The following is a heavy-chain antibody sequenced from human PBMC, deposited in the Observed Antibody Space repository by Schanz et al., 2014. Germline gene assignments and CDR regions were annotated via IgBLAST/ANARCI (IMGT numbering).Heavy chain of an antibody. CDR2: ISYDGSNQ. V-gene: IGHV3-30*04. CDR3: AKEESPPSRVDY. CDR1: GFTVRSYA. Sequence: QVQLVESGGGVVQPGRSLRLSCAASGFTVRSYAMHWVRQAPGKGLEWVAAISYDGSNQYYTDSVKGRFTVSRDNSKNTVYLHINTLRSKTTAVYFSAKEESPPSRVDYWGQGTLVTVSS. J-gene: IGHJ4*02.